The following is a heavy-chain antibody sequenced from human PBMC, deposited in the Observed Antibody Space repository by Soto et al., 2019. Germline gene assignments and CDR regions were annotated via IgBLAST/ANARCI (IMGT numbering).Heavy chain of an antibody. CDR1: GGSISSYY. Sequence: PSETLSLTCTVSGGSISSYYWSWIRQPPGKGLEWIGYIYYSGSTNYNPSLKSRVTISVDTSKNQFSLKLGSVTAADTAVYYCARDLEDIAGYQHNWFDPWGQGTLVTVSS. CDR2: IYYSGST. CDR3: ARDLEDIAGYQHNWFDP. J-gene: IGHJ5*02. V-gene: IGHV4-59*01. D-gene: IGHD5-12*01.